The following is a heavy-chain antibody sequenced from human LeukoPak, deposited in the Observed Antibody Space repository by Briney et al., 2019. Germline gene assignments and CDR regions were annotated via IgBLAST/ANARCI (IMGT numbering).Heavy chain of an antibody. Sequence: PGGSLRLSCAASGFTVSSNYMNWVRQAPGKGLEWVSILYSGGNTHYADSVKGRFTISRDNSQNTLYLQMNSLRAEDTAVYYCARRYCSSTSCYFSNWFNPWGQGTLVTVSS. V-gene: IGHV3-53*01. D-gene: IGHD2-2*01. CDR2: LYSGGNT. CDR1: GFTVSSNY. CDR3: ARRYCSSTSCYFSNWFNP. J-gene: IGHJ5*02.